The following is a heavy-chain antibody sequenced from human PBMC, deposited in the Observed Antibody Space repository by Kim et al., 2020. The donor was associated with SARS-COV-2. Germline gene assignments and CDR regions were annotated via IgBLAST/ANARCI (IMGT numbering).Heavy chain of an antibody. CDR2: IYYSGST. D-gene: IGHD3-10*01. J-gene: IGHJ6*02. Sequence: SETLSLTCTVSGGSISSGGYYWSWIRQHPGKGLEWIGYIYYSGSTYYNPSLKSRVTISVDTSKNQFSLKLSSVTAADTAVYYCARDMVRGQGGMDVWGQGTTVTVSS. CDR3: ARDMVRGQGGMDV. CDR1: GGSISSGGYY. V-gene: IGHV4-31*03.